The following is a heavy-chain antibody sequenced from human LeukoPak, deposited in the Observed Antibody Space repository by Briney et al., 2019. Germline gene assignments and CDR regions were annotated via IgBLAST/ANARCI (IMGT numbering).Heavy chain of an antibody. CDR2: ISLSSTTI. CDR1: GFTFSSYS. V-gene: IGHV3-48*01. D-gene: IGHD3-10*01. Sequence: PGGSLRLSCAASGFTFSSYSMTWVRQAPGKGLEWVSYISLSSTTIYYADSVKGRFTISRDNSKNTLYLQMNSLRAEDTAVYYCARDHSYYGSGSYIGGQGTLVTVSS. CDR3: ARDHSYYGSGSYI. J-gene: IGHJ4*02.